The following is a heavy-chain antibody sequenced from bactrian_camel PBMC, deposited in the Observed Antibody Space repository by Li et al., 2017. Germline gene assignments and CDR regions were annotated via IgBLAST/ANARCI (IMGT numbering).Heavy chain of an antibody. D-gene: IGHD3*01. CDR2: INSGGFTT. CDR3: AADLVYGGQLSRDFGH. Sequence: DVQLVESGGGSVQAGGSLRLSCAASGFTFGTYDMTWVRQAPGKGLEWVSTINSGGFTTYYADSVKGRFTISRDNAKNTLYLQLNSATTEDTAMYYCAADLVYGGQLSRDFGHWGQGTQVTVS. V-gene: IGHV3S40*01. J-gene: IGHJ6*01. CDR1: GFTFGTYD.